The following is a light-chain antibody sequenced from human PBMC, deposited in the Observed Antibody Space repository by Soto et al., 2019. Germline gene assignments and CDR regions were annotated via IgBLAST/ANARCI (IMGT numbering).Light chain of an antibody. CDR3: QHYTGSSIT. CDR1: QSIDTW. V-gene: IGKV1-5*01. Sequence: DIQMTQSPSTLSASVGDRITITCRVSQSIDTWLAWYQQAPGKAPNLLIYDASTLESGVPSRFSGSGSGTDFTLTISSLQPGDFATYYCQHYTGSSITFGQGTRLEIK. CDR2: DAS. J-gene: IGKJ5*01.